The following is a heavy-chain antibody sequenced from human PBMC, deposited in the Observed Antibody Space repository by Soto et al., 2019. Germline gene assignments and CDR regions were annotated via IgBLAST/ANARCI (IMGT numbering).Heavy chain of an antibody. Sequence: HSQTPSLTCVISGDSVSTNSAAWNWIRQSPSRGLEWLGRTYYRSKWYNDYAVSVKSRITINPDTSKNQFSLQLNSVTPEDTAVYYCAREGGYEWAYYYGMDVWGQGTMVTVSS. V-gene: IGHV6-1*01. J-gene: IGHJ6*02. CDR2: TYYRSKWYN. D-gene: IGHD5-12*01. CDR3: AREGGYEWAYYYGMDV. CDR1: GDSVSTNSAA.